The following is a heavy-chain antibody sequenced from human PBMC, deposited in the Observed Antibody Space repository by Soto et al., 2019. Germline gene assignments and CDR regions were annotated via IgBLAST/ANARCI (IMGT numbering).Heavy chain of an antibody. CDR3: ARDVGITMVRGVEFDY. V-gene: IGHV1-18*01. CDR1: GYTFTSYG. J-gene: IGHJ4*02. CDR2: ISAYNGNT. Sequence: QVPLVQSGAEVKKPGASVKVSCKSSGYTFTSYGISWVRQAPGQGLEWMGWISAYNGNTNYAQKLQGRVTMTTDTSTSTAYMELRSLRSDDTAVYYCARDVGITMVRGVEFDYWGQGTLVTVSS. D-gene: IGHD3-10*01.